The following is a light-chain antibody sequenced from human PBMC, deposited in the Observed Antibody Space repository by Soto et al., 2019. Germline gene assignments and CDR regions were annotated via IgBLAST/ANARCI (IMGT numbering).Light chain of an antibody. J-gene: IGKJ2*01. V-gene: IGKV1-27*01. CDR2: AAS. CDR3: QQYYSNPQT. Sequence: DIQMTQSPSSLSASVGDRITITCRASQDINNYLAWYQQKPGKVPELLIYAASTLQSGVPDRFSGSGSGTDFTLTISSLQAEDVAVYYCQQYYSNPQTFGQGTKLEMK. CDR1: QDINNY.